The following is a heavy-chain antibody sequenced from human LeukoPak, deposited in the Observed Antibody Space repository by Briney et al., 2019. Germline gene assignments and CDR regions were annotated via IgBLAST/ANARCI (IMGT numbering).Heavy chain of an antibody. CDR1: GYTFTSFY. J-gene: IGHJ4*02. D-gene: IGHD4-17*01. CDR3: ARDRDYGFDY. CDR2: INPSGGST. Sequence: ASETVSCKASGYTFTSFYIHWVRQAPGQGLDWMAMINPSGGSTRYAQKFQGRVTVTRDTSTNTVHMELSSLRSEDTAVYYCARDRDYGFDYWGQGTLVTVSS. V-gene: IGHV1-46*01.